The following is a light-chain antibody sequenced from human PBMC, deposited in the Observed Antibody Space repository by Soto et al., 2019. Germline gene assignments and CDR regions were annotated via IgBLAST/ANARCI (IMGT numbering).Light chain of an antibody. J-gene: IGLJ7*01. CDR2: EVS. CDR3: WSSAGTSTHTV. Sequence: QSALTQPASVSGSPGQSITISCTGTSSDVGSYKLVSWYQQHPGKAPKLMISEVSKRPSGISDRFSGAKSGSTASLTISWLQAEDEADYYCWSSAGTSTHTVFGGGTQLTVL. CDR1: SSDVGSYKL. V-gene: IGLV2-23*02.